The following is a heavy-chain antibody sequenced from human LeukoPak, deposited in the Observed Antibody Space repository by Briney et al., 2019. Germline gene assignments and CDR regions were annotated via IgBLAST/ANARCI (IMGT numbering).Heavy chain of an antibody. CDR3: ARDRVLLWFGEDHRWYFDL. Sequence: GASVKVSCKASGYTFTSYGISWVRQAPGQGLEWMGWISAYNGNTNYAQKLQGRVTMTTDTSTSTAYMELRSLRSDDTAVYYCARDRVLLWFGEDHRWYFDLWGRGTLVTVSS. CDR2: ISAYNGNT. CDR1: GYTFTSYG. D-gene: IGHD3-10*01. J-gene: IGHJ2*01. V-gene: IGHV1-18*01.